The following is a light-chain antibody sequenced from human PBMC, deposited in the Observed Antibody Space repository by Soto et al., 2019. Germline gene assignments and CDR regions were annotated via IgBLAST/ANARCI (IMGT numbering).Light chain of an antibody. CDR3: QQYGNSPMYT. V-gene: IGKV3-20*01. CDR2: GAS. Sequence: EIVLTQSPGTLTLSPGETATLSCRASQSVSSSYLAWYQQKPGQAPRLLIHGASTRATGIPDRFSGSGSGTDFSLTISRVEPEDFAVYYCQQYGNSPMYTFGQGTKVDIK. J-gene: IGKJ2*01. CDR1: QSVSSSY.